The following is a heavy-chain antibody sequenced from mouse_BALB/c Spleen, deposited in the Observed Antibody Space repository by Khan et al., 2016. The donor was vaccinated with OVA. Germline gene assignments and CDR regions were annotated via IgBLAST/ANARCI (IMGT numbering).Heavy chain of an antibody. CDR2: IWSGGST. V-gene: IGHV2-2*03. Sequence: VQLQESGPGLVQPSQSLSITCTVSGFSLTTYGVHWVRQSPGKGLEWLGVIWSGGSTDYNADFISRLSISKDRSKSQVFFKMNSLQFNDTAIYYCARNYDYDEGLAYWGQGTLVTVSA. CDR3: ARNYDYDEGLAY. CDR1: GFSLTTYG. D-gene: IGHD2-4*01. J-gene: IGHJ3*01.